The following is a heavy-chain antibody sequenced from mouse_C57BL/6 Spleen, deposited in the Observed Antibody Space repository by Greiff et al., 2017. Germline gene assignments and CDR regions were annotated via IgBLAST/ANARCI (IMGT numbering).Heavy chain of an antibody. CDR1: GYAFSSYW. D-gene: IGHD2-4*01. Sequence: VQLQQSGAELVKPGASVKISCKASGYAFSSYWMNWVKQRPGKGLEWIGQIYPGDGDTNYNGKFKGKATLTADKSTSTAYKQLSSLTSEDSAVSFGASFAYDDDFYYFAVDYWGQGTSVTVSS. J-gene: IGHJ4*01. CDR3: ASFAYDDDFYYFAVDY. CDR2: IYPGDGDT. V-gene: IGHV1-80*01.